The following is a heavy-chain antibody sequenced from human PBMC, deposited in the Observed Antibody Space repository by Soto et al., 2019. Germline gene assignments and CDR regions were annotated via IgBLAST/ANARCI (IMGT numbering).Heavy chain of an antibody. J-gene: IGHJ5*02. Sequence: QVQLVQSGAEVKKPGSSVKVSCKASGGTFSSYAISWVRQAPGQGLEWMGGIIPIFGTANYAQKFQGRVTITADESTSTAYMELSGLRSEDTAVYYCARVRGDARPHWFDPWGQGTLVTVSS. D-gene: IGHD6-6*01. CDR2: IIPIFGTA. CDR1: GGTFSSYA. CDR3: ARVRGDARPHWFDP. V-gene: IGHV1-69*01.